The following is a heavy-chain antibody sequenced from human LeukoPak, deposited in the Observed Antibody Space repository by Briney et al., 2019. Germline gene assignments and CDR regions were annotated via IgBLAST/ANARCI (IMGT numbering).Heavy chain of an antibody. CDR1: GFTFSSYA. CDR3: ARDRRWLQSDY. V-gene: IGHV3-64*04. CDR2: ISTNGDNT. D-gene: IGHD5-24*01. J-gene: IGHJ4*02. Sequence: GGSLRLSCSASGFTFSSYAIHWVRQAPGKGLEYVSAISTNGDNTYYADSVKGRFTISRDNSKNTLYLQMNSLRAEDTAVYYCARDRRWLQSDYWGQGTLVTVSS.